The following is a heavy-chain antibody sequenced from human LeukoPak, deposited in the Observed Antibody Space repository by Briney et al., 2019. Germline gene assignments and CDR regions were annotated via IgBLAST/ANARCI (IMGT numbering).Heavy chain of an antibody. CDR3: ARATLGIPAFDY. V-gene: IGHV4-4*07. CDR2: IYTSGHT. CDR1: GGSIAIYY. Sequence: PSETLSLTCSVSGGSIAIYYWHWVRQSADKRLEWLGRIYTSGHTTYSPSLKSRVAMSVDTSKNQFSLKLSSVTAADTAVYYCARATLGIPAFDYWGQGTLVTVSS. D-gene: IGHD7-27*01. J-gene: IGHJ4*02.